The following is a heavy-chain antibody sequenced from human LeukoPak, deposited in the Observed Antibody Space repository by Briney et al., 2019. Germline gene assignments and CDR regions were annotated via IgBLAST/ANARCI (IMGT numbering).Heavy chain of an antibody. J-gene: IGHJ6*02. CDR1: GGSISSGGYS. D-gene: IGHD4-17*01. V-gene: IGHV4-30-2*01. CDR3: ARGLRNYYYYYGMDV. Sequence: SETLSLTCAVSGGSISSGGYSWSWIRQPPGKGLEWIGYINHSGSTNYNPSFKSRVTISVDTSKNQFSLKLSSVTAADTAVYYCARGLRNYYYYYGMDVWGQGTTVTVSS. CDR2: INHSGST.